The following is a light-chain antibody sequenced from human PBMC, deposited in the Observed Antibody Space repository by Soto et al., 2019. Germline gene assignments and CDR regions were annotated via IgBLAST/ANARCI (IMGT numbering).Light chain of an antibody. CDR1: QIVLSSSNNKNY. CDR3: QQYNNWPPWT. Sequence: DIVMTQSPDSLAVSVGERATINCKSSQIVLSSSNNKNYLAWYQQKPGQAPRLLIYGASTRATGIPARFSGSGSGTEFTLTISSLQSEDFAVYYCQQYNNWPPWTFGQGTKVDIK. V-gene: IGKV4-1*01. J-gene: IGKJ1*01. CDR2: GAS.